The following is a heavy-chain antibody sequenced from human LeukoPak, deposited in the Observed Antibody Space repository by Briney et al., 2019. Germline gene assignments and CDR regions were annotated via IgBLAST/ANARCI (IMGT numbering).Heavy chain of an antibody. D-gene: IGHD6-19*01. CDR1: GFTFGVYG. CDR3: AKGLGSGWSFDY. CDR2: INHDGNNK. Sequence: SGGSLRLSCAASGFTFGVYGMHWVHQAPGKGLEWVTSINHDGNNKYYVDSVKGRFTTSRDNSKNTVYLQMNSLRAEDTAVYYCAKGLGSGWSFDYWGQGTQVTVSS. V-gene: IGHV3-30*02. J-gene: IGHJ4*02.